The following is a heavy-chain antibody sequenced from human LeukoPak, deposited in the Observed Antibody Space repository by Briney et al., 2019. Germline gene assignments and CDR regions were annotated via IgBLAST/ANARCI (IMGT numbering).Heavy chain of an antibody. J-gene: IGHJ4*02. V-gene: IGHV4-59*01. CDR3: ARAALPNDGGSFDY. CDR2: IYYSGST. CDR1: GGSISSYY. Sequence: PSETLSLTCTVYGGSISSYYWSWIRQPPGKGLEWIGYIYYSGSTSYNPSLKSRVTISVDTSKNQFSLKLSSVTAADTAVYYCARAALPNDGGSFDYWGQGTLVTVSS. D-gene: IGHD3-16*01.